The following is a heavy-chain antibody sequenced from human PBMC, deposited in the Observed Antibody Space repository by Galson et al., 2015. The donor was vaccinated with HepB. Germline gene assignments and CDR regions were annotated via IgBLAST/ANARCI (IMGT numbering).Heavy chain of an antibody. V-gene: IGHV3-23*01. CDR3: AKAQYYHDRSGYYSFDY. CDR2: ISNSGGST. Sequence: SLRLSCAASGFTFRNYAMSWVRQAPGKGLEWVSTISNSGGSTYYADSVKGRFTISRDNSKNTLYLQMNSLRAEDTAVYYCAKAQYYHDRSGYYSFDYWGQGTLVTVSS. CDR1: GFTFRNYA. D-gene: IGHD3-22*01. J-gene: IGHJ4*02.